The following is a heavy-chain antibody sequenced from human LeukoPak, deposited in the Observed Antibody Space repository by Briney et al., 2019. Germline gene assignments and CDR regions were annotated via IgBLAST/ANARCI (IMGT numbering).Heavy chain of an antibody. V-gene: IGHV3-9*01. CDR3: AKSSGAIAAYYFDY. D-gene: IGHD6-25*01. CDR1: GFTFDDYA. J-gene: IGHJ4*02. CDR2: MSWNSYKI. Sequence: GGSLRLSCAASGFTFDDYAMLWVRHAPGKGLEWVSGMSWNSYKIVYADSVKGRFTISRDNAKNSLYLQMNSLRAEDTALYYCAKSSGAIAAYYFDYWGQGTLVTVSS.